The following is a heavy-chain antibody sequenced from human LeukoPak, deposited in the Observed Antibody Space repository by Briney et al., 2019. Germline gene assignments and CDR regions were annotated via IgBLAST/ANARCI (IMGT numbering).Heavy chain of an antibody. CDR3: ATKQWLAPPPDS. D-gene: IGHD6-19*01. CDR2: INTDGTVT. V-gene: IGHV3-74*01. Sequence: PAGSLRLSCAASGFTFSKYWMLWVCHAPGKGLERVSRINTDGTVTTYADSVKGRCTVSRDNADNTMFLQMNSVRDEDTAVYYCATKQWLAPPPDSWGQGTPVTVSS. CDR1: GFTFSKYW. J-gene: IGHJ4*02.